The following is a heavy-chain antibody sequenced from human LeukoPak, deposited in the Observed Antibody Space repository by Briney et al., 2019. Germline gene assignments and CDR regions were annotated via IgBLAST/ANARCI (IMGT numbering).Heavy chain of an antibody. D-gene: IGHD6-13*01. CDR1: GYTFTIYG. CDR2: ISAYNGNT. Sequence: ASVKVSCKASGYTFTIYGISWVRQAPGQGLEWMGWISAYNGNTNYAQKLQGRVTMTTDTSTSTAYMELRSLRSDDTAVYYCARDKTRYSSWYLVDPWGQGTLVTVSS. J-gene: IGHJ5*02. V-gene: IGHV1-18*01. CDR3: ARDKTRYSSWYLVDP.